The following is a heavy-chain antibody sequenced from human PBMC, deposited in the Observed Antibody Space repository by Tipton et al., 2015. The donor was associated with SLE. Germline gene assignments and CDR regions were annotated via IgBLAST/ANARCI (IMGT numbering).Heavy chain of an antibody. CDR2: IYYSGGT. CDR1: GDSMNYYY. CDR3: ARDRTFYYDSSGPNWFDP. D-gene: IGHD3-22*01. Sequence: TLSLTCTVSGDSMNYYYWSWIRQPPGKGLEWIGYIYYSGGTNYNPSLKSRVSISVDTSKNQFSLKLSSVTAADTAVYYCARDRTFYYDSSGPNWFDPWGQGTLVTVSS. J-gene: IGHJ5*02. V-gene: IGHV4-59*01.